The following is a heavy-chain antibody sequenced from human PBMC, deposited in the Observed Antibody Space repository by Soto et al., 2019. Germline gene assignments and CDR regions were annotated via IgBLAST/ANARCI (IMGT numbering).Heavy chain of an antibody. Sequence: QVQLQQWGAGLLKPSETLSLICAVYGGSFSDYYWSWIRQPPGKGLEWIGQITHSGSTSYNPSLKSRVTISVDTSKNPFSLKLSSVTAADTAVYFCARRGWLQFTHFDYCAQGILVTVSS. CDR3: ARRGWLQFTHFDY. CDR2: ITHSGST. D-gene: IGHD5-12*01. V-gene: IGHV4-34*02. J-gene: IGHJ4*02. CDR1: GGSFSDYY.